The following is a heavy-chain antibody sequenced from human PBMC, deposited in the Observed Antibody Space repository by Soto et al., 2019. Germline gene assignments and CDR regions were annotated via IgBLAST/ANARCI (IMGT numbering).Heavy chain of an antibody. Sequence: EVQLLESGGGLVQPGGSLRLSCAASGFTFSSYAMSWVRQAPGKGLEWVSAISGSGGSTYYADSEKGRFTISRDNSKNALYLQMNSLRAEDRAVYYRAKSAQWLVPGGSFDYLGQGTLVTVSS. CDR2: ISGSGGST. J-gene: IGHJ4*02. CDR3: AKSAQWLVPGGSFDY. V-gene: IGHV3-23*01. D-gene: IGHD6-19*01. CDR1: GFTFSSYA.